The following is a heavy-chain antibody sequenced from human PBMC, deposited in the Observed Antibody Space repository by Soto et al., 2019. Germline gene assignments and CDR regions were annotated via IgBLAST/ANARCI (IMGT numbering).Heavy chain of an antibody. V-gene: IGHV1-18*01. J-gene: IGHJ4*02. CDR1: GYTFTSYG. D-gene: IGHD3-9*01. CDR2: ISAYNGNT. CDR3: ARRDYDILTGYYQHLY. Sequence: ASVKVSCKASGYTFTSYGISWVRQAPGQGLEWMGWISAYNGNTNYAQKLQGRVTMTTDTSTSTAYMELRSLRSDDTAVYYCARRDYDILTGYYQHLYWGQGTLVTVSS.